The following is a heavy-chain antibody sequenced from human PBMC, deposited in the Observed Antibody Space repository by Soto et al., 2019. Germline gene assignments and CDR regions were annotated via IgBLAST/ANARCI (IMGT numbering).Heavy chain of an antibody. Sequence: EVQLVESGGGLVQPGGSLRLSCAASGFTFSSYWMSWVRQAPGKGLEWVANIKQDGSEKYYVDSVKGRFTISRDNAKNSLYLQMNSLRAEDTAVYYCAREWGQWLEPDNPFDYWGQGTLVTVSS. D-gene: IGHD6-19*01. CDR1: GFTFSSYW. CDR2: IKQDGSEK. CDR3: AREWGQWLEPDNPFDY. V-gene: IGHV3-7*01. J-gene: IGHJ4*02.